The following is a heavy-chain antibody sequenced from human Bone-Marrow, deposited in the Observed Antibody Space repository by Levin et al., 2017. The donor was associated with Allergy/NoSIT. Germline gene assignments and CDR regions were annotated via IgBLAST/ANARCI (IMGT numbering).Heavy chain of an antibody. J-gene: IGHJ4*02. CDR3: ARHGVGGHSGYDAPWDY. CDR1: GLIFSDYS. Sequence: GGSLRLSCAASGLIFSDYSMSWLRQAPGKRLEWVSDITRSGDNIHYADSVKGRFTISRDNVNRSLYLQMDSLRAEDTAVYFCARHGVGGHSGYDAPWDYWGQGTLVTVSS. CDR2: ITRSGDNI. D-gene: IGHD5-12*01. V-gene: IGHV3-11*01.